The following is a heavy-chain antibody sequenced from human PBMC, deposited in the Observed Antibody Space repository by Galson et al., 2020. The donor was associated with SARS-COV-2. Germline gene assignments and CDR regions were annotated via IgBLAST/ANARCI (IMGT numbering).Heavy chain of an antibody. CDR3: ARIHFYSNYYYGMDV. CDR1: GYTFNNFG. V-gene: IGHV1-18*01. J-gene: IGHJ6*02. CDR2: INNYNHNT. Sequence: ASVKVSCRASGYTFNNFGISWVRRAPGQGLEWMGWINNYNHNTKYAQKFQGRVTMTTDTSTSTAYMEVRSLRSDDTAVYYCARIHFYSNYYYGMDVWGQGTTVTVSS. D-gene: IGHD4-4*01.